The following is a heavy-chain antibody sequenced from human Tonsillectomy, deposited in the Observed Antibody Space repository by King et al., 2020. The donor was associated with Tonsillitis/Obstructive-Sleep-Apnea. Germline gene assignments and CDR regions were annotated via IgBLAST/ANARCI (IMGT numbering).Heavy chain of an antibody. Sequence: QLVQSGAEVKKPGSSVKVSCKASGGTFSSYAISWVRQAPGQGLEWMGGIIPILGIANYAQKFQGRVTITADKSTSTAYMELSSLRSEDTAVYYCAREKAYRSSSGYRRIAVAGYGTYYYYYGMDVWGQGTTVTVSS. D-gene: IGHD6-19*01. J-gene: IGHJ6*02. CDR3: AREKAYRSSSGYRRIAVAGYGTYYYYYGMDV. V-gene: IGHV1-69*10. CDR2: IIPILGIA. CDR1: GGTFSSYA.